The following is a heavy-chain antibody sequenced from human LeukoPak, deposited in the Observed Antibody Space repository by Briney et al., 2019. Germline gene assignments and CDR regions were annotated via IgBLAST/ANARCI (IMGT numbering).Heavy chain of an antibody. Sequence: PSETLPLTCTVSGGSISSYYWSWIRQPAGKGLEWIGRICTSGSTNYNPSLKSRVTMSVDTSKNQFSLKLTSVTAADTAVYYCARGPTDYGDYVGDYWGQGTLVTVSS. D-gene: IGHD4-17*01. CDR3: ARGPTDYGDYVGDY. CDR1: GGSISSYY. J-gene: IGHJ4*02. V-gene: IGHV4-4*07. CDR2: ICTSGST.